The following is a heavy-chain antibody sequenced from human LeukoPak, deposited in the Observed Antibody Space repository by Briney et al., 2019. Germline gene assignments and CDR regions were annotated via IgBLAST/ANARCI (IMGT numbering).Heavy chain of an antibody. J-gene: IGHJ4*02. D-gene: IGHD3-22*01. V-gene: IGHV4-4*02. CDR3: GLNYYDSSGSYFFDY. CDR2: IYHSGST. CDR1: GGSISSSNW. Sequence: SETLSLTCAVSGGSISSSNWWSWVRQPPGKGLEWIGEIYHSGSTNYNPSLSSRVSISVDRSKNQFSLTVNSVTAADTAVYYCGLNYYDSSGSYFFDYWGQGTLVTVSS.